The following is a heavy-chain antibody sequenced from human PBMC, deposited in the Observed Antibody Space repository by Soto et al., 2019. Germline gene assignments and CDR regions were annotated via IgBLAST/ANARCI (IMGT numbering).Heavy chain of an antibody. CDR1: GYTFTAYG. J-gene: IGHJ4*02. CDR2: VSADSGRT. D-gene: IGHD3-16*01. Sequence: ASVKVSCKSSGYTFTAYGISWVRRTPGQGLEWIGWVSADSGRTNYARNIQGRAIMTRDRATATAYMELRSLRSDDTAVYYCARDFPSGAPFFGYWGQGTLVTVSS. V-gene: IGHV1-18*04. CDR3: ARDFPSGAPFFGY.